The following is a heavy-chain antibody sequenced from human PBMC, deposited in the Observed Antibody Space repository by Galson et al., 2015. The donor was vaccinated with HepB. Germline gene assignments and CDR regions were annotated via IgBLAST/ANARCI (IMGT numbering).Heavy chain of an antibody. CDR3: ARAPLGIGGSGRPRAFDI. CDR1: GGTFSSYA. CDR2: IIPIFGTA. D-gene: IGHD6-19*01. J-gene: IGHJ3*02. V-gene: IGHV1-69*13. Sequence: SVKVSCKASGGTFSSYAISWVRQAPGQGLEWMGGIIPIFGTANYAQKFQGRVTITADESTSTAYMELSSLRSEDTAVYYCARAPLGIGGSGRPRAFDIWGQGTMVTVSS.